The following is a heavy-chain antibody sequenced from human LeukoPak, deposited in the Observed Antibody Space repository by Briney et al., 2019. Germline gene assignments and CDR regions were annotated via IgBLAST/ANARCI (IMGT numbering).Heavy chain of an antibody. CDR1: GYTFTDYY. CDR2: ISAYNGNT. Sequence: ASVKVSCKASGYTFTDYYMHWVRQAPGQGLEWMGWISAYNGNTNYAQKLQGRVTMTTDTSTSTAYMELRSLRSDDTAVYYCARSIAAAGIAWFDPWGQGTLVTVSS. J-gene: IGHJ5*02. V-gene: IGHV1-18*04. CDR3: ARSIAAAGIAWFDP. D-gene: IGHD6-13*01.